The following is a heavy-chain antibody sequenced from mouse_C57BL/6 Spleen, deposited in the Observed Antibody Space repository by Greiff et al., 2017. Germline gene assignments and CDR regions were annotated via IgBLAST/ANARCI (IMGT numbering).Heavy chain of an antibody. Sequence: VKLQESGAELVKPGASVTMSCKASGYTFTSYWITWVEQRPGQGLEWIGVIYPGSGSTNYNEKFTSKATLTVDTSSSTAYMQLSSLTSEDSAVYYCARHDGYIYAMDYWGQGTSVTVSS. CDR2: IYPGSGST. V-gene: IGHV1-55*01. CDR1: GYTFTSYW. D-gene: IGHD2-3*01. J-gene: IGHJ4*01. CDR3: ARHDGYIYAMDY.